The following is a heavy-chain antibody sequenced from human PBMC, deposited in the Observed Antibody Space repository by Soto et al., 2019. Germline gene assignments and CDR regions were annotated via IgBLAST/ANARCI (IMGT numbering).Heavy chain of an antibody. V-gene: IGHV4-30-4*01. J-gene: IGHJ6*02. Sequence: SETLSLTCTVSGGSINSGDYYWTWFRQPPGRGLEWIGNIFHSGSTYYTPSLQSRVTISLDTSKNHFSLKLSSVTPADTAVYYCARDRYYGSGTYYNFYSGMDVWGQGTTVTVSS. CDR3: ARDRYYGSGTYYNFYSGMDV. CDR1: GGSINSGDYY. CDR2: IFHSGST. D-gene: IGHD3-10*01.